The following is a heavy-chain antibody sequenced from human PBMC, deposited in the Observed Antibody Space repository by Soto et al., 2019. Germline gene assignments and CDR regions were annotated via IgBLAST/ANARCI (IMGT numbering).Heavy chain of an antibody. V-gene: IGHV4-59*01. D-gene: IGHD2-2*02. J-gene: IGHJ5*02. CDR1: GGSISSYY. CDR2: IYYSGRT. Sequence: QVQLQESGPGLVKPSETLSLTCTVSGGSISSYYWSWIRQPPGKGLEWIGYIYYSGRTNYNPSLKSRVTISVDTSKNQFSLKLSSVTAADTAVYYCARGYCSSTICYIWDNWFDPWDQGTLVTVSS. CDR3: ARGYCSSTICYIWDNWFDP.